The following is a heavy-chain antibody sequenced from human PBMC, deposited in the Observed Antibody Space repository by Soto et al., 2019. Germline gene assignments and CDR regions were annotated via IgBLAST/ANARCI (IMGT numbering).Heavy chain of an antibody. CDR2: INHSGST. CDR3: ARPYSGGINGYYYYYMDV. Sequence: LQWFVEINHSGSTNYTPSLKSRVTISVDTSKNQFSLKLSSVTAADTAVYYCARPYSGGINGYYYYYMDVWGKGTTVTVSS. V-gene: IGHV4-34*01. D-gene: IGHD2-15*01. J-gene: IGHJ6*03.